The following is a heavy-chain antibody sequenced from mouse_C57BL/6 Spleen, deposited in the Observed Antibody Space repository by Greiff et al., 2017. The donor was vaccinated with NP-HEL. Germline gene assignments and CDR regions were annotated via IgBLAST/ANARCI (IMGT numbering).Heavy chain of an antibody. CDR2: FYPGSGSI. J-gene: IGHJ3*01. V-gene: IGHV1-62-2*01. CDR1: GYTFTEYT. CDR3: ARQKDSSGPFAY. Sequence: VKVVESGAELVKPGASVKLSCKASGYTFTEYTIHWVKQRSGQGLEWIGWFYPGSGSIKYNEKFKDKATLTADKSSSTVYMELSRLTSEDSAVYFCARQKDSSGPFAYWGQGTLVTVSA. D-gene: IGHD3-2*02.